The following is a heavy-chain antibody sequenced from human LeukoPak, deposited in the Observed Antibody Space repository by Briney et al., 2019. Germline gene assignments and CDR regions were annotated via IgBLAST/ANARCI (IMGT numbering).Heavy chain of an antibody. V-gene: IGHV3-53*01. D-gene: IGHD3-10*01. CDR1: GFTVSSNY. CDR3: ARGTPPSELWFGELYASYYGMDV. Sequence: GGSLRLSCAASGFTVSSNYMSWVRQAPGKGLEWVSVIYSGGSTYYSDAVKGRLTISRDNSKNTLYLQMNSLRAEDTAVYYCARGTPPSELWFGELYASYYGMDVWGQGTTVTVSS. J-gene: IGHJ6*02. CDR2: IYSGGST.